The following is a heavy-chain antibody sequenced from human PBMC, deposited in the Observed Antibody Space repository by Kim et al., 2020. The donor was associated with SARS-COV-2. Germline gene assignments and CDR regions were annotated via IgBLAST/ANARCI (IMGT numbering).Heavy chain of an antibody. Sequence: NHHPSLKSRVTISVDTSKNQFSLKLSSVTAADTAVYYCARGSPLDWYFDLWGRGTLVTVSS. V-gene: IGHV4-59*09. CDR3: ARGSPLDWYFDL. J-gene: IGHJ2*01.